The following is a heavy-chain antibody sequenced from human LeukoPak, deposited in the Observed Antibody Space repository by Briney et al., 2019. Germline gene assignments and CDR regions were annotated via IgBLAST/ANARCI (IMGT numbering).Heavy chain of an antibody. V-gene: IGHV6-1*01. CDR1: GDSVFSNSVA. CDR3: ARGRSWPLDY. Sequence: SQTLSLACAISGDSVFSNSVAWNWIRQSPSRGLEWLGRTYYRSKWYNDYAVSVKSRITFNPDTSKNQFSLQLNSVIPEDTAVYYCARGRSWPLDYWGQGTLVTVSS. J-gene: IGHJ4*02. CDR2: TYYRSKWYN.